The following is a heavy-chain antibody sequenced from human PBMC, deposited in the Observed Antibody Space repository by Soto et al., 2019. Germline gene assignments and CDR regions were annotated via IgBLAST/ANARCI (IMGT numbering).Heavy chain of an antibody. J-gene: IGHJ3*02. CDR3: AKDRYSGDSSSYAFDI. Sequence: GGSLRLSCAASGSTFSRYGMHWVRQAPGKGLEWVAVISYDGSNKYYADSVKGRFTISRDNSKNTLYLQMNSLRAEDTAVYYCAKDRYSGDSSSYAFDIWGQGTMVTVSS. CDR2: ISYDGSNK. D-gene: IGHD4-17*01. CDR1: GSTFSRYG. V-gene: IGHV3-30*18.